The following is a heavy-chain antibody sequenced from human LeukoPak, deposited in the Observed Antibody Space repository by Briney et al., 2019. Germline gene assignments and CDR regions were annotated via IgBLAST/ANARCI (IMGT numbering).Heavy chain of an antibody. Sequence: PSETLSLTCTVSGGSISSYYWSWIRQPAGKGLEWIGRIYTSGSTNYNPSLKCRVTMSVDTSKNQFSLKLSSVTAADTAVYYCARVGYSSGWYFDLWGRGTLVTVSS. CDR2: IYTSGST. V-gene: IGHV4-4*07. J-gene: IGHJ2*01. D-gene: IGHD6-19*01. CDR1: GGSISSYY. CDR3: ARVGYSSGWYFDL.